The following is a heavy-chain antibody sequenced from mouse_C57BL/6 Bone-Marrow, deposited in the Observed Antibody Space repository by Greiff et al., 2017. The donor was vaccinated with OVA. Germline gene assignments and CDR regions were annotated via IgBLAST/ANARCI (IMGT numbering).Heavy chain of an antibody. CDR3: AREVYYDYDGAY. Sequence: DVKLVESGGGLVKPGGSLKLSCAASGFTFSSYAMSWVRQTPEKRLEWVATISDGGSYTYYPDNVKGRFTISRDNAKNNLYLQMSHLKTEDTAMYYCAREVYYDYDGAYWGQKTLGSVAT. D-gene: IGHD2-4*01. CDR1: GFTFSSYA. CDR2: ISDGGSYT. V-gene: IGHV5-4*01. J-gene: IGHJ3*01.